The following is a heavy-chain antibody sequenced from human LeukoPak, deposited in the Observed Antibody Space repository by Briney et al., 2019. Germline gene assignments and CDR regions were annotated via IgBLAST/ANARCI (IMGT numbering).Heavy chain of an antibody. CDR2: LHHSGST. Sequence: SETLSLTCAVSGYSISSSYYWGWIRQPPGEGLEWIGSLHHSGSTYYNPSLQSRVTTSVDTSKNQFSLKLSSVTAADTAVYFCARVPAGSRYYFDDWGQGTLVTVSS. CDR1: GYSISSSYY. V-gene: IGHV4-38-2*01. D-gene: IGHD2-15*01. CDR3: ARVPAGSRYYFDD. J-gene: IGHJ4*02.